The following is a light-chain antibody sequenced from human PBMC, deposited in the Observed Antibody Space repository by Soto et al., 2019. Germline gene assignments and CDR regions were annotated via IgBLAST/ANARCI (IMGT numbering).Light chain of an antibody. CDR2: DAS. V-gene: IGKV1-5*01. CDR1: QSISRW. CDR3: QQYDNYRA. Sequence: DIQITHSPSFLAASVIYRVTITCRASQSISRWLAWYQQKPGKAPKLLIYDASTLESGVPSRFSGSGSGTEFTLAISSLQPDDFATYYCQQYDNYRAFGQGTKVDIK. J-gene: IGKJ1*01.